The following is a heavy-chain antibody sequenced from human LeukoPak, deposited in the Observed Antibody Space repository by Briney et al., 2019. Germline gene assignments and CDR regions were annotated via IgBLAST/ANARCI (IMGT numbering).Heavy chain of an antibody. CDR3: ARDYGGNPSLFDY. V-gene: IGHV1-46*01. CDR2: INPSGGST. J-gene: IGHJ4*02. Sequence: GASVKVSCKASGYTFTLYYMHWVRQASGQGLEWMGIINPSGGSTTYAQKFQGRVTMTRDTSTSTVYMELSSLRSEDTAVYYCARDYGGNPSLFDYWGQGTLVTVSS. CDR1: GYTFTLYY. D-gene: IGHD4-23*01.